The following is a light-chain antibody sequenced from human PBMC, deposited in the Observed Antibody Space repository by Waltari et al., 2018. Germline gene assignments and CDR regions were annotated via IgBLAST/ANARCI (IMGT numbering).Light chain of an antibody. V-gene: IGKV3-15*01. CDR2: GAS. Sequence: EIVMTQSPATLSVSPGEGATLSCRASQSDSSNLAWYQHKPGQAPRLLIYGASTRATGIPARFSGSGSGTEFTLTISSLQSEDFAFYYCQQYNNWPPEDTFGQGTKLEIK. CDR1: QSDSSN. J-gene: IGKJ2*01. CDR3: QQYNNWPPEDT.